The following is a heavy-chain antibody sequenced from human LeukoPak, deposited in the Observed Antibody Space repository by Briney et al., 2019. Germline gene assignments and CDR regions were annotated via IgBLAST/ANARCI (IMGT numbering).Heavy chain of an antibody. CDR3: ARDQGYCISPSGASYFAY. V-gene: IGHV3-48*03. CDR1: GFTFSSYE. CDR2: ITSSGSTI. D-gene: IGHD2-2*01. Sequence: PGGSLRLSCAVSGFTFSSYEMNWVRQAPGKGLEWLSYITSSGSTIYYADSVKGRFTISRDNAKNSLYLQMNSLRAEDTAIYYCARDQGYCISPSGASYFAYGGQEPLVTVS. J-gene: IGHJ4*02.